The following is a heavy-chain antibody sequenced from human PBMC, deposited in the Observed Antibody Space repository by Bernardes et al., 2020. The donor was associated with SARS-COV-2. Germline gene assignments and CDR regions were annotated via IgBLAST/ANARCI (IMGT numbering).Heavy chain of an antibody. CDR2: IKSRTDGGTT. CDR3: TTYYYHSGGYSDY. Sequence: GSLRLSCAASGFTFSNAWMSWVRQAPGKGLEWIGRIKSRTDGGTTDYAAPVKGRFTISRDDSKNTLYLQMSSLKIEDTAVYYCTTYYYHSGGYSDYWGQGTQVTVSS. CDR1: GFTFSNAW. J-gene: IGHJ4*02. V-gene: IGHV3-15*01. D-gene: IGHD3-22*01.